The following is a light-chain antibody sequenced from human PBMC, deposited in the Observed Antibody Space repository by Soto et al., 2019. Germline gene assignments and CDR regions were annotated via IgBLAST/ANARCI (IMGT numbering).Light chain of an antibody. CDR1: QSASSSY. CDR3: QQYGSSPSIT. Sequence: EIVLTQSPATLSLSPGERATLSCGASQSASSSYLAWYQQKPGLAPRLLIYDASSRATGIPDRFSGSGYGTDFTLTISRLEPEDFAVYYCQQYGSSPSITFGQGTRLEI. V-gene: IGKV3D-20*01. J-gene: IGKJ5*01. CDR2: DAS.